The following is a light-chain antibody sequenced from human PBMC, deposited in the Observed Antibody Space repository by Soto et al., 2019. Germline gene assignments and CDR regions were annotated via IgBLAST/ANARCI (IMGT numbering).Light chain of an antibody. J-gene: IGKJ1*01. CDR1: QSVSNS. CDR3: QQRSNWPRT. V-gene: IGKV3-11*01. CDR2: DAS. Sequence: EIVLTRSTATVSLSPLEGARLSCRARQSVSNSLAWYQQKPGQAPRLLIYDASNRATGIPARFSGSGSGPDFTLTISSLQPEDFAVYYCQQRSNWPRTFGQGTKVDI.